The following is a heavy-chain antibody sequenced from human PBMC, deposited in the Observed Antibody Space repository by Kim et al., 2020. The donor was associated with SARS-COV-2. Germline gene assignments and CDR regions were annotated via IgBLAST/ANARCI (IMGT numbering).Heavy chain of an antibody. J-gene: IGHJ4*02. D-gene: IGHD2-15*01. CDR2: NGNT. Sequence: NGNTKYSPKFQGRVMFTRDTSASTAYMELSSLRSEDSAVYYCLGGYYFDYWGQGTLVTVSS. V-gene: IGHV1-3*01. CDR3: LGGYYFDY.